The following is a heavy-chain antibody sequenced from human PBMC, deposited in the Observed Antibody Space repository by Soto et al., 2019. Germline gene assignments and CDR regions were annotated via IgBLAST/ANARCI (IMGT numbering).Heavy chain of an antibody. V-gene: IGHV3-15*01. D-gene: IGHD5-18*01. CDR3: TTDRSVTSLDY. CDR1: GFTFSNAW. J-gene: IGHJ4*02. CDR2: IKSKTDGGTT. Sequence: GGSLRLSCAASGFTFSNAWMSWGRQAPGKGLEWVGRIKSKTDGGTTDYAAPVKGRFTISRDDSKNTLYLQMNSLKTEDTAVYYCTTDRSVTSLDYWGQGTLVTVSS.